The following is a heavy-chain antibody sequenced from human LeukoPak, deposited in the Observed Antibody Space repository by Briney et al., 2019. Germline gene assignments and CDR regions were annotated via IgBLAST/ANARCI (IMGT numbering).Heavy chain of an antibody. Sequence: GGSLRLSCAASGFTFSTYAMSWVRQAPGKGLEWVSSISSSGGRTYYADSVKGRFTISRDNSKNTLYLQMNSLRADDTAVYYCAKIAASGTNYWGQGTLVTVSS. D-gene: IGHD6-13*01. J-gene: IGHJ4*02. CDR3: AKIAASGTNY. CDR2: ISSSGGRT. CDR1: GFTFSTYA. V-gene: IGHV3-23*01.